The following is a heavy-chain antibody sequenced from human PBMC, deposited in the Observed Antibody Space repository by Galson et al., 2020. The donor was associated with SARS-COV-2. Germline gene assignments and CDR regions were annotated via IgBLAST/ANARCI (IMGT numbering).Heavy chain of an antibody. CDR1: GGTFSSNA. CDR3: AGIGWASYYFDY. Sequence: SVMDSCKASGGTFSSNAFSRVRHAPGQRLEWMGGRIPIFGTANYAQKFQCRVTINADDYTSTAYMELSSLRSEDTAVYYCAGIGWASYYFDYWGQGTLVIVSS. V-gene: IGHV1-69*13. J-gene: IGHJ4*02. D-gene: IGHD2-2*03. CDR2: RIPIFGTA.